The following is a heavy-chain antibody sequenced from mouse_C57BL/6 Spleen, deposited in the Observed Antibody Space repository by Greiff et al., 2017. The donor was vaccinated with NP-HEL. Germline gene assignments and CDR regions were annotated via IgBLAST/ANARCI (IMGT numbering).Heavy chain of an antibody. D-gene: IGHD3-2*02. CDR2: IYPGSGST. V-gene: IGHV1-55*01. CDR3: ARGGAAQATVARVY. J-gene: IGHJ4*01. CDR1: GYTFTSYW. Sequence: QVQLQQPGAELVKPGASVKMSCKASGYTFTSYWITWVKQRPGQGLEWIGDIYPGSGSTNYNEKFKSKATLTVDTASSTAYMQLSSLTSADSAVYYCARGGAAQATVARVYWGQGTAVTVSS.